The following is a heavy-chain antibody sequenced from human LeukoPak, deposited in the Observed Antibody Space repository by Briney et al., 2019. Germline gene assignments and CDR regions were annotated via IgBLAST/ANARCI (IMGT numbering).Heavy chain of an antibody. J-gene: IGHJ6*03. CDR3: ASGALSYDFWSGYYYYYYMDV. D-gene: IGHD3-3*01. V-gene: IGHV4-61*02. CDR1: GGSISSGSYY. Sequence: SQTLSLTCTVSGGSISSGSYYWSRIRQPAGKGLEWIGRIYTSGSTNYNPSLKSRVTISVDTSKNQFSLKLSSVTAADTAVYYCASGALSYDFWSGYYYYYYMDVWGKGTTVTVSS. CDR2: IYTSGST.